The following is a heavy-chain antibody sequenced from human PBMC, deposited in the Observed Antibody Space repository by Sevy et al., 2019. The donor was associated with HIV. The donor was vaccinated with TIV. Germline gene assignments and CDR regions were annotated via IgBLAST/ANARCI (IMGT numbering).Heavy chain of an antibody. Sequence: GGSLRLSCVASGFTFSKAWMSWVRQAPGKGLEWVGRIKSKTDGATRDLAAPVKGRIIISRDDSKNTLYLQISNLKIEDTGVYFSAAGVGASDFDYWGKGTLVPVSS. V-gene: IGHV3-15*01. CDR1: GFTFSKAW. CDR3: AAGVGASDFDY. D-gene: IGHD1-26*01. CDR2: IKSKTDGATR. J-gene: IGHJ4*02.